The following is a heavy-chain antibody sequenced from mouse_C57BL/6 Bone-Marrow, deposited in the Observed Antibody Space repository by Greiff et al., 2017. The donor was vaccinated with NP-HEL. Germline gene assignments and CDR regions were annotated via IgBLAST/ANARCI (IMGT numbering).Heavy chain of an antibody. D-gene: IGHD4-1*02. CDR3: ARYNWGLFDY. J-gene: IGHJ2*01. Sequence: EVHLVESGGGLVQPGGSLKLSCAASGFTFSDYYMYWVRQTPEKRLEWVAYISNGGGSTYYPDTVKGRFTISIDNAKNTLYLQMSRLKSEDTAMYYCARYNWGLFDYWGQGTTLTVSS. V-gene: IGHV5-12*01. CDR2: ISNGGGST. CDR1: GFTFSDYY.